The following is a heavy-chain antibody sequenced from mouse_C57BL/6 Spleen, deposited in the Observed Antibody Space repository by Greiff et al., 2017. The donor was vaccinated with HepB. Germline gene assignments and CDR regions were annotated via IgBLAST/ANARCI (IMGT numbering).Heavy chain of an antibody. CDR3: ARTTARYAMDY. V-gene: IGHV1-54*01. J-gene: IGHJ4*01. CDR1: GYAFTNYL. D-gene: IGHD1-2*01. Sequence: QVQLQQSGAELVRPGTSVKVSCKASGYAFTNYLIEWVKQRPGQGLEWIGVINPGSGGTNYNEKFKGKATLTADKSSSTAYMQLSSLTSEDSAVYFCARTTARYAMDYWGQGTSVTVSS. CDR2: INPGSGGT.